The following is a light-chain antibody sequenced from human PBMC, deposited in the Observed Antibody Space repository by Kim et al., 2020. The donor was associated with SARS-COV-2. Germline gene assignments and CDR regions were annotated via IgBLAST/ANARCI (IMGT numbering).Light chain of an antibody. CDR3: QQYYSSPYT. CDR1: QGISNY. J-gene: IGKJ2*01. V-gene: IGKV1D-8*02. CDR2: AAS. Sequence: AIWMTQSPSLLSASTGDRVTISCRVSQGISNYLAWYQQKPGKAPELLIYAASTLQSGVPSRFSGSGSGTDFTLTISCLQSEDFATYYCQQYYSSPYTFGQGTKLEIK.